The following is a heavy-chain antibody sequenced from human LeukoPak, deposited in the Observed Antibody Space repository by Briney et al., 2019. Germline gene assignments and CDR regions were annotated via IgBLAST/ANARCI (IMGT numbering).Heavy chain of an antibody. CDR1: GGTFSSYT. D-gene: IGHD6-13*01. V-gene: IGHV1-69*02. CDR3: ARPSNGYSSSCYDY. CDR2: IIPMLGIA. J-gene: IGHJ4*02. Sequence: SVKVSCKASGGTFSSYTISWVRQAPGQGLEWMGRIIPMLGIANYAQKFQGRVTITADKSTSTAYMELSSLRSEDIAVYYCARPSNGYSSSCYDYWGQGTLVTVSS.